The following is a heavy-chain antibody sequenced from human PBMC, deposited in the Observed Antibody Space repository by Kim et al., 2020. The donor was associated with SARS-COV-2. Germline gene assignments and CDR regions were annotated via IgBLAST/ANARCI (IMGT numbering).Heavy chain of an antibody. J-gene: IGHJ4*02. CDR3: ARLGQLLSFDY. CDR2: T. D-gene: IGHD2-2*01. V-gene: IGHV4-39*01. Sequence: TCYNPSLKSRVNISVEAPNNQFDLKLSSVTDADTAVYYCARLGQLLSFDYWGQGTLVTVSS.